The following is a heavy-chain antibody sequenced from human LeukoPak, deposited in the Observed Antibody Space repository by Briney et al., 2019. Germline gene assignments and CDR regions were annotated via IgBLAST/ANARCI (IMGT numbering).Heavy chain of an antibody. V-gene: IGHV3-33*01. Sequence: GWSLRLSCAASGFTFSSYGMHWVRQAPGKGLEWVAVIWYDGSNKYYADSVKGRFTISRDNSKNTLYLQMNSLRAEDTAVYYCARERDYSSSSQVSFDYWGQGTLVTVSS. CDR1: GFTFSSYG. CDR2: IWYDGSNK. D-gene: IGHD6-6*01. CDR3: ARERDYSSSSQVSFDY. J-gene: IGHJ4*02.